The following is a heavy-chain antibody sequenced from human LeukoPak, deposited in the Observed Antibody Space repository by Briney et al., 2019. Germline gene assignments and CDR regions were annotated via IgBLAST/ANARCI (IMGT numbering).Heavy chain of an antibody. CDR1: GFTFSSYA. CDR2: ISGGGGTT. D-gene: IGHD4-17*01. CDR3: ARDPNGDYIGAFEI. J-gene: IGHJ3*02. Sequence: GGSLRLSCAASGFTFSSYAMMWLRQAPGKGLEWVSAISGGGGTTLYADSVKGRFTISRDNSKNTLYLQMSSLRAEDTAVYYCARDPNGDYIGAFEIWGQGTMVTVS. V-gene: IGHV3-23*01.